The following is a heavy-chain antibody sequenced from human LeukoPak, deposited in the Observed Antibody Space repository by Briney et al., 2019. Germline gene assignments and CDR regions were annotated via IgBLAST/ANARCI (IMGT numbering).Heavy chain of an antibody. Sequence: SETLSLTCTVSGGSISSGGYYWSWIRQHPWKGLEWIGYIYYSGSTYYNPSLKSRVTISVDTSKNQFSLKLSSVTAADTAVYYCARVLVRGPTFAFDIWGQGTMVTVSS. D-gene: IGHD3-10*01. V-gene: IGHV4-31*03. CDR1: GGSISSGGYY. CDR2: IYYSGST. J-gene: IGHJ3*02. CDR3: ARVLVRGPTFAFDI.